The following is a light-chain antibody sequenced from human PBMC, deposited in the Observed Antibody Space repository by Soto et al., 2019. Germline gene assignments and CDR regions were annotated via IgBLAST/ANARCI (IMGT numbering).Light chain of an antibody. CDR3: SSYTTSNTYV. CDR2: EVS. J-gene: IGLJ1*01. CDR1: SSDVGSYDY. Sequence: QSVLIQPPSVSGSPGQSVTISCTGTSSDVGSYDYVSWYQQHPGKAPKFMIYEVSRRPSGVSNRFSGSKSGNTASLTVSGLQAEDEADYYCSSYTTSNTYVFGTGTKVTVL. V-gene: IGLV2-14*02.